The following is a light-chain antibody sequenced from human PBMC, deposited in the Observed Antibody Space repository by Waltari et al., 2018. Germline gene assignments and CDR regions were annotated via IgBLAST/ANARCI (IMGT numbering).Light chain of an antibody. CDR1: NIESQS. CDR3: QVWDANTDPGV. Sequence: SYVLTQPPSVSVAPGETARITCGGNNIESQSVHWYRQRPGQAPVLVISYDSDRPSGIPERFSGSNSGNTATLTISRVEAGDEADYYCQVWDANTDPGVFGTGTEVTVL. V-gene: IGLV3-21*01. CDR2: YDS. J-gene: IGLJ1*01.